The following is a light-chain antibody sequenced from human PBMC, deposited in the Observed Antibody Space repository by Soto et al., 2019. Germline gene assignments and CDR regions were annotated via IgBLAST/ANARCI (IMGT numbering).Light chain of an antibody. V-gene: IGKV3-20*01. Sequence: TVLTQSPVTLSLSPGERATLCCRASQSVGGNVAWYQQKPGQAPKLLISGASSRAPGIPDRFSGSGSGADFTLSISRLEPEDFALYYCQHYAAAPITFGQGTRLDI. CDR3: QHYAAAPIT. J-gene: IGKJ5*01. CDR1: QSVGGN. CDR2: GAS.